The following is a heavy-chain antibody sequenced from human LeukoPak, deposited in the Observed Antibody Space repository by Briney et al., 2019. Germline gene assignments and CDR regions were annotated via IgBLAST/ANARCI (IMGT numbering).Heavy chain of an antibody. J-gene: IGHJ3*02. CDR2: ITDGGGDK. D-gene: IGHD2-15*01. CDR3: VKDYPQNGSKAPRWLDPIFFDI. CDR1: GFYFSRYT. V-gene: IGHV3-23*01. Sequence: RTGGSLRLSCAASGFYFSRYTMTWVRQAPGEGLEWVSTITDGGGDKLYADSVKGRFTISRDDPKNTLYLQMNSLRADDTAVYYCVKDYPQNGSKAPRWLDPIFFDIWGQGTMVTVSS.